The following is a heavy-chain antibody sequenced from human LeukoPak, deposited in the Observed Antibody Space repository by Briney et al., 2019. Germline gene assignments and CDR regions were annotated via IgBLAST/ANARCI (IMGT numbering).Heavy chain of an antibody. D-gene: IGHD3-22*01. Sequence: SVKVSCKASGGTFSSYAISWVRQAPGQGLEWMGGIIPIFGTANYAQKLLGRVTITADESTSTAYMELSSLRSEDTAVYYCASYYDSSGYYVDYWGQGTLVTVSS. J-gene: IGHJ4*02. CDR2: IIPIFGTA. V-gene: IGHV1-69*13. CDR1: GGTFSSYA. CDR3: ASYYDSSGYYVDY.